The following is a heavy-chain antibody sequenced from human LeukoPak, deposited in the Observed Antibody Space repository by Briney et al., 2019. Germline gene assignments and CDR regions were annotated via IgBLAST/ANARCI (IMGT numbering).Heavy chain of an antibody. CDR1: GFTFDDYT. CDR3: ARDWFTRLGELSPDRAFDY. Sequence: GGSLRLSCAASGFTFDDYTMSWVRQAPGEGLEWVSGINWNGGSTGYVDSVKGRFTIARDNAKNSLYLQMNSLRAEDTALYYCARDWFTRLGELSPDRAFDYWGQGTLVTVSS. J-gene: IGHJ4*02. V-gene: IGHV3-20*04. D-gene: IGHD3-16*02. CDR2: INWNGGST.